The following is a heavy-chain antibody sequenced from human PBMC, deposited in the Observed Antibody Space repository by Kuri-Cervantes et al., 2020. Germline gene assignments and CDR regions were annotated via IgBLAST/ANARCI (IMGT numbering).Heavy chain of an antibody. J-gene: IGHJ4*02. CDR2: ISSSSSTI. D-gene: IGHD1-26*01. Sequence: GESLKISCAASGFTSSSYSMNWVRQAPGKGLEWVSYISSSSSTIYYADSVKGRFTISRDNSKNTLYLQMNSLRAEDTAVYYCARSLIGTFDYWGQGTLVTVSS. CDR1: GFTSSSYS. CDR3: ARSLIGTFDY. V-gene: IGHV3-48*01.